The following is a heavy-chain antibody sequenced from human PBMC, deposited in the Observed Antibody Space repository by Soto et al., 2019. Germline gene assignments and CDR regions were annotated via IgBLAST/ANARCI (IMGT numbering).Heavy chain of an antibody. V-gene: IGHV4-59*01. D-gene: IGHD6-25*01. Sequence: HVQVQESGPGLVTPSETLSLTCTVSGGSLTHYYWSWIRQPPGQGLEWIAYISYSGCPNSHPSFHSRVIVSVDTSRNQFSLKLSSLTAADTAVYYCARWHSSSGYYGMDVWGQGTTVTVSS. CDR1: GGSLTHYY. CDR3: ARWHSSSGYYGMDV. CDR2: ISYSGCP. J-gene: IGHJ6*02.